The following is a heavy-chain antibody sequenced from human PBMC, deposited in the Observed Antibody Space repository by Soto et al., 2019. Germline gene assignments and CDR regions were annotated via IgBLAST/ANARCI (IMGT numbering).Heavy chain of an antibody. D-gene: IGHD4-17*01. CDR1: GGTFSSYA. CDR2: IIPIFGTA. Sequence: QVQLVQSGAEVKKPGSSVKVSCKASGGTFSSYAISWVRQAPGQGLEWMGGIIPIFGTANYAQKFQGRVTIPADESTSTAYMELSSLRSEDTAVYYCASDLRGYGDFYAGWFDPWGQGTLVTVSS. CDR3: ASDLRGYGDFYAGWFDP. V-gene: IGHV1-69*12. J-gene: IGHJ5*02.